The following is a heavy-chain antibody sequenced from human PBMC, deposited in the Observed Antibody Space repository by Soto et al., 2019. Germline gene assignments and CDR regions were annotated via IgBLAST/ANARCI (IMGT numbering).Heavy chain of an antibody. CDR2: IYSGGST. CDR3: ARGRLSDALRYFDWQYYFDY. D-gene: IGHD3-9*01. J-gene: IGHJ4*02. Sequence: GGSLRLSCAASGFTVSSNYMSWVRKAPGKGLEWVSVIYSGGSTYYADSVKGRFTISRHNSKNTLYLQMNSLRAEDTAVYYCARGRLSDALRYFDWQYYFDYWGQGTLVTVSS. CDR1: GFTVSSNY. V-gene: IGHV3-53*04.